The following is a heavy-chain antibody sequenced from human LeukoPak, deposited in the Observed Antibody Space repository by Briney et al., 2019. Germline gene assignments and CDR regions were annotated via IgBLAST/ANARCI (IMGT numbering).Heavy chain of an antibody. CDR1: GFTFSSYD. D-gene: IGHD3-22*01. Sequence: ALRLSCAASGFTFSSYDMHWVRQATGKGLEWVSAIGTAGDTYYPGSVQGRFTISRENAKHSLYLQMNSLRAGDTAVYYCARGKGARYYYDSSGRDAFDIWGQGAMVTVSS. CDR3: ARGKGARYYYDSSGRDAFDI. V-gene: IGHV3-13*01. CDR2: IGTAGDT. J-gene: IGHJ3*02.